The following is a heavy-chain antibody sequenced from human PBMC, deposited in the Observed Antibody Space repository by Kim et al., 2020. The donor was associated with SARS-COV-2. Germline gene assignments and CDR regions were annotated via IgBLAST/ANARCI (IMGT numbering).Heavy chain of an antibody. D-gene: IGHD3-10*01. V-gene: IGHV3-74*01. CDR3: TSDTFGADDS. J-gene: IGHJ4*02. CDR2: SST. Sequence: SSTSYAESGKGGFIISRDNAKNTLFLQMNSLTAEDTAIYYCTSDTFGADDSWGQGTLVTVSS.